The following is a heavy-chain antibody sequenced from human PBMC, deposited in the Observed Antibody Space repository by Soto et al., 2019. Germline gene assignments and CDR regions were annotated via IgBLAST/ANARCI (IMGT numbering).Heavy chain of an antibody. J-gene: IGHJ4*02. D-gene: IGHD3-10*01. V-gene: IGHV3-7*01. Sequence: EVQLVESGGGLVQPGGSLRLSCAASGFTFSSYWMSWVRQAPGKGLEWVANIKQDGSEKYYVDSVKGRFTISRDNAKNSLYLQMNSLRAEDTAVYYCARGWRDQYYYGSGSYFSYWGQGTLVTVSS. CDR2: IKQDGSEK. CDR3: ARGWRDQYYYGSGSYFSY. CDR1: GFTFSSYW.